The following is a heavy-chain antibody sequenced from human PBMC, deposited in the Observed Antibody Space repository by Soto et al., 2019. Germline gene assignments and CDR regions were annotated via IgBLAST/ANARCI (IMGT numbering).Heavy chain of an antibody. V-gene: IGHV3-33*01. Sequence: QVQLVESGGGVVQPGRSLRLSCAASGFTFSSYGMHWVRQAPGKGLEWVAVIWYDGSNKYYADSVKGRFTISRDNSKKTLYMQINSLRVEAMAVYYYERDRYSSGWYDLDYWGQGTLVTVSS. J-gene: IGHJ4*02. CDR2: IWYDGSNK. CDR3: ERDRYSSGWYDLDY. D-gene: IGHD6-19*01. CDR1: GFTFSSYG.